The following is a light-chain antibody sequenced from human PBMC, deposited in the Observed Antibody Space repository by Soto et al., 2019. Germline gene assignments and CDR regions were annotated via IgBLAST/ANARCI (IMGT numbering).Light chain of an antibody. CDR1: QSISRH. CDR2: GAS. Sequence: EIVMTQSPVTLSVSPGERVTLSCRASQSISRHLAWYQQRPGQPPRLLIFGASTRATGIPGRFSGSGSGTEFTLTISSLQSGDFAVYYCQQYNSWPPYTFGQGTKLEIK. J-gene: IGKJ2*01. V-gene: IGKV3-15*01. CDR3: QQYNSWPPYT.